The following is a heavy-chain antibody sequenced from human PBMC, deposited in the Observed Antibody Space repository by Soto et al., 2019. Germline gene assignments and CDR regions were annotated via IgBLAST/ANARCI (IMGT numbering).Heavy chain of an antibody. CDR2: IWYDGSNK. V-gene: IGHV3-33*01. CDR3: ARIPLHDYYGMDV. J-gene: IGHJ6*02. Sequence: VQLVESGGGVVQPGRSLRLSCAASGFTFSSYGMHWVRQAPGKGLEWVAVIWYDGSNKYYADSVKGRFTISRDNSKNTLYLQMNSLRAEDTAVYYCARIPLHDYYGMDVWGQGTTVTVSS. CDR1: GFTFSSYG.